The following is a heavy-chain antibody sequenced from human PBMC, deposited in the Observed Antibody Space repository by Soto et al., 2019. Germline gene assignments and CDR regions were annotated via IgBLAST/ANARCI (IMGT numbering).Heavy chain of an antibody. Sequence: EVQLVESGGVVVQPGGSLRLSCAASGFTFDDYTMHWVRQAPGKGLEWVSLISWDGGSTYYADSVKGRFTISRDNSKNSLYLQMNSLRTEDTALYYCAKDMAGDGYNPYFDYWGQGTLVTVSS. CDR2: ISWDGGST. CDR3: AKDMAGDGYNPYFDY. CDR1: GFTFDDYT. D-gene: IGHD5-12*01. V-gene: IGHV3-43*01. J-gene: IGHJ4*02.